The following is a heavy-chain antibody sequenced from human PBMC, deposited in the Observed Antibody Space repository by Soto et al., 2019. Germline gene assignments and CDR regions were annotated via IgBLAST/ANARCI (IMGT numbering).Heavy chain of an antibody. J-gene: IGHJ6*02. Sequence: QVQLVQSGAEVKKPGSSVKVSCKASGGTFSSYAISWVRQAPGQGLEWMGGIIPIFGTANYAQKFQGRVTIXXDEXXSTAYMXLXXXXSEDTXVXYXARHVPAAGYYYGMDVWGQGTTVTVSS. D-gene: IGHD2-2*01. CDR1: GGTFSSYA. CDR2: IIPIFGTA. V-gene: IGHV1-69*05. CDR3: ARHVPAAGYYYGMDV.